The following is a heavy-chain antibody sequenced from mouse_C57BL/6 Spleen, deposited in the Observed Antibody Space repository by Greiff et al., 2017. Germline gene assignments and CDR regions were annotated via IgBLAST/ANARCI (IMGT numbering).Heavy chain of an antibody. Sequence: VQLQQSGPGLVQPSQSLSITCTASGFSLTSYGVHWVRQSPGQGLEWLGVIWRGGSTDYNAAFISRLSISKDNSKSQVFIKMNSLQADDTAICYCARPYGNYGLDYWGKGTTLTVSS. CDR2: IWRGGST. V-gene: IGHV2-2*01. J-gene: IGHJ2*01. CDR1: GFSLTSYG. D-gene: IGHD2-1*01. CDR3: ARPYGNYGLDY.